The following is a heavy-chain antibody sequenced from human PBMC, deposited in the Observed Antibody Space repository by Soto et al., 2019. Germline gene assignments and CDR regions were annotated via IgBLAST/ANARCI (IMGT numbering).Heavy chain of an antibody. J-gene: IGHJ5*02. CDR1: GGSIRSGGYY. V-gene: IGHV4-31*03. CDR2: IYYSKST. Sequence: QVQLQESGPELVKPSQTLSHTCTVSGGSIRSGGYYWSWIRQHPGKGLEWIGYIYYSKSTYYNPSLKSRVTISLDTSKYQFSLKLTSVTAVDTAVYYCARSVFPWGQGTLVTVFS. CDR3: ARSVFP.